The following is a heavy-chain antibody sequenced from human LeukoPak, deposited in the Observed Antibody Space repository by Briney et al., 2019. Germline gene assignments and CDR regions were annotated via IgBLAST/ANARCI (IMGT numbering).Heavy chain of an antibody. CDR3: ARLISSCYYCPSWFDP. Sequence: SETLSLTCSVSGDSISGTTDYWAWIRQPPGKGLEYIGHIYSSGSAYYKSSLNSRVTISVDTSKNQFFLQLNSVTAADTAVYFCARLISSCYYCPSWFDPWGQGTLVSVSS. CDR2: IYSSGSA. J-gene: IGHJ5*02. CDR1: GDSISGTTDY. V-gene: IGHV4-39*01. D-gene: IGHD5-12*01.